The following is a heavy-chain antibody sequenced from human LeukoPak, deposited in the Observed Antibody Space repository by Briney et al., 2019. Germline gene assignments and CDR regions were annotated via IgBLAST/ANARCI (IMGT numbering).Heavy chain of an antibody. Sequence: GGSLRLSCAASGFTVSNKYMTWVRQAPGKGLEWVSLIYSDGRTYYADSVKGRCTISRDNSKNTLYLQMNSLRVEDTALYYCARVPSITGTTSGAFDIWGQGTMVTVSS. D-gene: IGHD1-20*01. CDR2: IYSDGRT. J-gene: IGHJ3*02. CDR1: GFTVSNKY. V-gene: IGHV3-53*01. CDR3: ARVPSITGTTSGAFDI.